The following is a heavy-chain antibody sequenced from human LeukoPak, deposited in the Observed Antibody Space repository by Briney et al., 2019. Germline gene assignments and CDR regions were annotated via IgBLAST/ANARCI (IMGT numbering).Heavy chain of an antibody. J-gene: IGHJ4*02. D-gene: IGHD5-18*01. CDR3: ARDGYSFGHDFDY. Sequence: PGGSLRLSCAASGFTFSNYYMSWIRQAPGKGLEWVSYINAIGTTTYYADSLKGRFSISRDNAKNSLSLQMDSLRAEDTAVYYCARDGYSFGHDFDYWGQGTLVTVSS. V-gene: IGHV3-11*01. CDR2: INAIGTTT. CDR1: GFTFSNYY.